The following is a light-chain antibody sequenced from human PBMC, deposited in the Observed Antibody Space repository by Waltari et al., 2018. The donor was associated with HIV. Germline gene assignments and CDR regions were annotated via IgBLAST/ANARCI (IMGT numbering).Light chain of an antibody. J-gene: IGKJ3*01. CDR3: QQYDVPFT. CDR1: QDINNY. Sequence: DIQMTQSPSSLSASVGDRVTITCRASQDINNYLNWYQQKPGKAPNLLIYGASNLETGVPSRFSGSGSGTEFIFTIDSLQPEDIATYYCQQYDVPFTFGPGTKVDIK. CDR2: GAS. V-gene: IGKV1-33*01.